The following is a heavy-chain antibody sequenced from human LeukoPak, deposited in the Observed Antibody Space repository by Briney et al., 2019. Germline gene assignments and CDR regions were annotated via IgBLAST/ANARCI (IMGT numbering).Heavy chain of an antibody. CDR1: GFSISAFE. J-gene: IGHJ4*02. Sequence: GGSLRLPCTVSGFSISAFEMNWVRQAPGKGLEWVSQIISSGSAIYYADSVKGRFTLSRDNAKNSLYLQMSSLRVEDTAVYYCARRSDSWGQGTLVTVSS. CDR2: IISSGSAI. V-gene: IGHV3-48*03. CDR3: ARRSDS.